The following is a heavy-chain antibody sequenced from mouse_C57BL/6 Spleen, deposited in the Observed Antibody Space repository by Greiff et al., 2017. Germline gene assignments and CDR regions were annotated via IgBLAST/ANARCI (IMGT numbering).Heavy chain of an antibody. CDR2: IYPGDGDT. V-gene: IGHV1-82*01. Sequence: QVHVKQSGPELVKPGASVKISCKASGYAFSSSWMNWVKQRPGKGLEWIGRIYPGDGDTNYNGQFKGKATLTADKSSSTAYMQLISLTSEDSAVYYCARTRGYNNYVHFGYWGQGTTLTVAS. CDR3: ARTRGYNNYVHFGY. J-gene: IGHJ2*01. D-gene: IGHD2-5*01. CDR1: GYAFSSSW.